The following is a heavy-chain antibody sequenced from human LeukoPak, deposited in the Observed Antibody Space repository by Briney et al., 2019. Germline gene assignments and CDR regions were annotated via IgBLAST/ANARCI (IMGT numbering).Heavy chain of an antibody. CDR1: GYTFTSYG. CDR2: INPNSGGT. J-gene: IGHJ3*02. D-gene: IGHD1-26*01. CDR3: ARLGPIVGAVDAFDI. Sequence: EASVKVSCKASGYTFTSYGISWVRQAPGQGLEWMGWINPNSGGTNYAQKFQGRVTMTRDTSISTAYMELSRLRSDDTAVYYCARLGPIVGAVDAFDIWGQGTMVTVSS. V-gene: IGHV1-2*02.